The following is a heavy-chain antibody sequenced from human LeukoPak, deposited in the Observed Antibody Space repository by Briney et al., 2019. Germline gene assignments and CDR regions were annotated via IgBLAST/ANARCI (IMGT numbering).Heavy chain of an antibody. Sequence: GGSLRLSCAASGFTFSSYAMSWVRQAPGNGLEWVSAISGIGGTTYYADSVKGRFTISRDNSKNTLYLQMNSLRAEDTAVYYCAKVEFTLWFGESHPSPAFDYWGQGTLVTVSS. CDR2: ISGIGGTT. CDR3: AKVEFTLWFGESHPSPAFDY. D-gene: IGHD3-10*01. CDR1: GFTFSSYA. V-gene: IGHV3-23*01. J-gene: IGHJ4*02.